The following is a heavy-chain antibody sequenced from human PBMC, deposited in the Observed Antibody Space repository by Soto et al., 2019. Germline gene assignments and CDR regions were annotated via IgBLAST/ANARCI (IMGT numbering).Heavy chain of an antibody. J-gene: IGHJ6*02. Sequence: QVQLVQSGAEVKKTGASVKVSCKASGYTFTGYYMHRVRQAHGQGLEWMGWINPNSGGTNYAQKFQGWVTMTRDTSIRTAYVELSRLRSDDKAVDYCARGMGDTGMENMDVWGQGTTVTVSS. V-gene: IGHV1-2*04. D-gene: IGHD5-18*01. CDR1: GYTFTGYY. CDR2: INPNSGGT. CDR3: ARGMGDTGMENMDV.